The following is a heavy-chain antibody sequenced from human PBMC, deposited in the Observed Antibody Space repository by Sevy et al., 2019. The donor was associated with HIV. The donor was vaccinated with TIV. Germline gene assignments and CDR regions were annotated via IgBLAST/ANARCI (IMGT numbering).Heavy chain of an antibody. Sequence: ASVKVSCKASGYTFTGYYMHWVRQAPGQGLEWMAWINPNSGGTNYAQKFQGRVTMTRDTSISTAYMELSRLRSDDTAVYYCATTRPDYDFWSGYSAYYFDYWGQGTLVTVSS. CDR3: ATTRPDYDFWSGYSAYYFDY. V-gene: IGHV1-2*02. CDR2: INPNSGGT. J-gene: IGHJ4*02. CDR1: GYTFTGYY. D-gene: IGHD3-3*01.